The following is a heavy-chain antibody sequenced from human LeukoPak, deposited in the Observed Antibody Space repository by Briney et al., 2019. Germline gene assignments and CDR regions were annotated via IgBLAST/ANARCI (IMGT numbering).Heavy chain of an antibody. Sequence: SETLSLTCTVSGGSISSSSYYWGWIRQPPGKGLEWIGSIYYSGSTYYNPSLKSRVTISVDTSKNQFSLKLSSVTAADTAVYYCARLASGYWGQGTLVTVSS. CDR1: GGSISSSSYY. CDR2: IYYSGST. CDR3: ARLASGY. J-gene: IGHJ4*02. V-gene: IGHV4-39*01.